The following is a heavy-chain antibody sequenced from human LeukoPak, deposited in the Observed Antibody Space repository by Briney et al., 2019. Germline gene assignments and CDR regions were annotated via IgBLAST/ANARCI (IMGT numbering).Heavy chain of an antibody. Sequence: GASVTVSCKASGYTFTSYAMHWVRQAPGQRLEWMGWINAGNGNTKYSQKFQGRVTITRDTSASTAYMELSSLRSEDTAVYYCASGVVVITALDYWGQGTLVTVSS. CDR2: INAGNGNT. CDR3: ASGVVVITALDY. V-gene: IGHV1-3*01. CDR1: GYTFTSYA. J-gene: IGHJ4*02. D-gene: IGHD3-22*01.